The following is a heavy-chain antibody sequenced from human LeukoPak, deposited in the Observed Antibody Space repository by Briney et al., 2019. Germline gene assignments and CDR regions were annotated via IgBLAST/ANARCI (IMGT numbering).Heavy chain of an antibody. CDR3: ARVGKYYDILTGYYPYWYFDL. J-gene: IGHJ2*01. V-gene: IGHV4-31*03. Sequence: TLSLTCTVSGGSISSGGYYWSWIRQHPGKGLEWIGYIYYSGSTYYNPSLKSRVTISVDTSKNQFSLKLSSVTAADTAVYYCARVGKYYDILTGYYPYWYFDLWGRGTLVTVSS. D-gene: IGHD3-9*01. CDR2: IYYSGST. CDR1: GGSISSGGYY.